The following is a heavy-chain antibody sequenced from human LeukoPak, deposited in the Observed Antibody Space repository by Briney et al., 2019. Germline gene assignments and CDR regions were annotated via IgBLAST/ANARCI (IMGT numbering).Heavy chain of an antibody. V-gene: IGHV1-69*13. J-gene: IGHJ4*02. CDR1: GGTFSSYA. CDR3: ARDGSSGKNRWFDY. CDR2: IIPIFGTA. D-gene: IGHD6-19*01. Sequence: SVKVSCKASGGTFSSYAISWVRQPPAQGLEWMGGIIPIFGTANYAQKFQGRVTITADESTSTAYMELSSLRSEDTAVYYCARDGSSGKNRWFDYWGQGTLVTASS.